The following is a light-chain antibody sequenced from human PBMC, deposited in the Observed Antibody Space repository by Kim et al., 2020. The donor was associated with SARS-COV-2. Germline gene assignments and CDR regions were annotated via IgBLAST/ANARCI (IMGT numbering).Light chain of an antibody. V-gene: IGLV1-51*01. Sequence: QSVLTQPPSVSAAPGQMVTISCSGSNSNIGSNYVSWYHQLPVTTPKLLIYDNNNRPSGLPDRFSASKSGKTATLAITALQAEDGADYYCATCDSDLNAVVFGGGTKLTVL. CDR3: ATCDSDLNAVV. CDR2: DNN. CDR1: NSNIGSNY. J-gene: IGLJ2*01.